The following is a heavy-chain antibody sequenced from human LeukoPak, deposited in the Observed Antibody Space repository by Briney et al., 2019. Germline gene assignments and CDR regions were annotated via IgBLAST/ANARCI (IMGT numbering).Heavy chain of an antibody. J-gene: IGHJ4*02. CDR3: ARHRPGDGSNYSFDS. V-gene: IGHV4-30-2*01. CDR1: GGSISSGGYS. CDR2: IYHSGST. D-gene: IGHD5-24*01. Sequence: PSETLSLTCAVSGGSISSGGYSWSWIRQPPGKGLEWIGYIYHSGSTYYNPSLMSRVTISEDTSKNQFSLKLSSVTAADTAVYYCARHRPGDGSNYSFDSWGQGTLVTVSS.